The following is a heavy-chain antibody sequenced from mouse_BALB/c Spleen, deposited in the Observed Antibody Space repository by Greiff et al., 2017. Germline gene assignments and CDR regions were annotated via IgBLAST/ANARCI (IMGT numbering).Heavy chain of an antibody. CDR3: ARGYYGNYDPPWFAY. J-gene: IGHJ3*01. V-gene: IGHV1S135*01. D-gene: IGHD2-1*01. CDR2: IDPYNGGT. CDR1: GYAFTSYN. Sequence: EVQLVESGPELVKPGASVKVSCKASGYAFTSYNMYWVKQSHGKSLEWIGYIDPYNGGTSYNQKFKGKATLTVDKSSSTAYMHLNSLTSEDSAVYYCARGYYGNYDPPWFAYWGQGTLVTVSA.